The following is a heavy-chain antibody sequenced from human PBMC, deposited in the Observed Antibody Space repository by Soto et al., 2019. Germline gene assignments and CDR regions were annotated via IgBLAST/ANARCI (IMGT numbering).Heavy chain of an antibody. J-gene: IGHJ5*02. Sequence: GGSLRLSCAASGFTFSSYAMSWVRQAPGKGLEWVSSITGGGENTHYADSVKGRFTISRDNSKNTLSLQMNSLRVDDTAVYHCAKGRIAVAAPFNWFDPWGQGTLVTVSS. D-gene: IGHD6-19*01. CDR2: ITGGGENT. CDR3: AKGRIAVAAPFNWFDP. CDR1: GFTFSSYA. V-gene: IGHV3-23*01.